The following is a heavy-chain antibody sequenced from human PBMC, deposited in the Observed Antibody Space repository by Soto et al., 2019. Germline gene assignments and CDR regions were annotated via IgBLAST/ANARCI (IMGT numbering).Heavy chain of an antibody. CDR1: GDSITSSNKY. Sequence: QLHLQESGPGLVKPSETLSLTCTVSGDSITSSNKYWGWARQPPGKGLEWIGSTYYRGSAYYSPSPKSRVTISIDSSENQLSLKLSSVTAADTALYYCARRSYDNSGYYYVDYWGQGTLVTVSS. CDR2: TYYRGSA. J-gene: IGHJ4*02. D-gene: IGHD3-22*01. V-gene: IGHV4-39*01. CDR3: ARRSYDNSGYYYVDY.